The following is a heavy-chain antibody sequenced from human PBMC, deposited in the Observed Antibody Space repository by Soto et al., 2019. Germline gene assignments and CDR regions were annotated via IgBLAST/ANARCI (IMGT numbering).Heavy chain of an antibody. Sequence: QVQLQESGPGLVKPSQTLSLSCSVSGGPISTPGYYWSWIRQSPEKGLEWMGYIHHTGSTNHNPSLRGRLAMSVDTSNNQFSVKLISVTAADTAVYCCATGQTADTGRFGELEYWGQGTQVTVSS. V-gene: IGHV4-31*03. CDR1: GGPISTPGYY. D-gene: IGHD3-10*01. CDR2: IHHTGST. J-gene: IGHJ4*02. CDR3: ATGQTADTGRFGELEY.